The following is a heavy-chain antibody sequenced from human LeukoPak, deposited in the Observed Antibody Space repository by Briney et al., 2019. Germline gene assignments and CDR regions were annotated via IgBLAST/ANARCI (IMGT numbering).Heavy chain of an antibody. CDR1: GGSFSSEG. V-gene: IGHV1-69*05. Sequence: SVKLSCKAFGGSFSSEGISWVRQAPGPGLEWMGVVIPIFDTANYTQKFQGRVTLTTDESTTTAYMEVSSLRSEDTTVYYCGRKAGDCGGGSCYSIDYWGQGTLVTVSS. J-gene: IGHJ4*02. CDR2: VIPIFDTA. CDR3: GRKAGDCGGGSCYSIDY. D-gene: IGHD2-15*01.